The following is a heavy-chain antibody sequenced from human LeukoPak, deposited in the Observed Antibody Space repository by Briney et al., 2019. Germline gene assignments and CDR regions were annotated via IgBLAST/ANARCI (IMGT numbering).Heavy chain of an antibody. CDR3: AREPTYYDILTGYYCYGMDV. CDR1: GGSTSSGSYY. D-gene: IGHD3-9*01. Sequence: TLSLTRTQSGGSTSSGSYYWSWTRQPAGNGLEWLARIYISGRTNYNPSLKSRVTISVDTSKIQFSLKLSSVTAADTAVYYCAREPTYYDILTGYYCYGMDVWGQGTTVTVSS. J-gene: IGHJ6*02. V-gene: IGHV4-61*02. CDR2: IYISGRT.